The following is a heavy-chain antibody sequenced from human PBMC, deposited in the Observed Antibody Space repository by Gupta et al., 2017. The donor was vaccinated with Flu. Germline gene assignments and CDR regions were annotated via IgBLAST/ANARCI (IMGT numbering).Heavy chain of an antibody. V-gene: IGHV1-2*02. D-gene: IGHD2-15*01. Sequence: GYTFTDYYIHWVRQAPGQGPEWMGWINPASGDTDYAPKFEGRVAMTRDTSINTAYMELSGLKSDDTAVYYCARDFVVVVADGDFDVWGQGTLVTGSS. CDR3: ARDFVVVVADGDFDV. J-gene: IGHJ4*02. CDR1: GYTFTDYY. CDR2: INPASGDT.